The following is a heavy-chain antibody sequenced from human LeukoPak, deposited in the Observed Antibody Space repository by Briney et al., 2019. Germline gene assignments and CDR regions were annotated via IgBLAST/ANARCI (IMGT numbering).Heavy chain of an antibody. J-gene: IGHJ6*04. CDR2: IWYDGSNK. V-gene: IGHV3-33*01. Sequence: GESLRLSCAASGFIFSSYGMHWVRQAPGKGLEWVAVIWYDGSNKYYADSVKGRFTISRDNSKNTLYLQMNSLRAEDTAVYYCARVWFGDFGYGMDVWGKGTTVTVSS. CDR1: GFIFSSYG. D-gene: IGHD3-10*01. CDR3: ARVWFGDFGYGMDV.